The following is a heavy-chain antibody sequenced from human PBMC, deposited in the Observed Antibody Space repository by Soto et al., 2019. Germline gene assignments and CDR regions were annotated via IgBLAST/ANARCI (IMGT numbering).Heavy chain of an antibody. J-gene: IGHJ3*02. CDR1: GYTFTIYD. CDR3: ARGYLRDIVVVPAAAPGEDAFDI. Sequence: ASVKVSCKASGYTFTIYDINLLRQATGQGNERMGKMNPNSGNTGYAQKFQSKVTMTRNTSISTAYMELSSLRSEDTAVYYCARGYLRDIVVVPAAAPGEDAFDIWGQGTMVTVSS. V-gene: IGHV1-8*01. D-gene: IGHD2-2*01. CDR2: MNPNSGNT.